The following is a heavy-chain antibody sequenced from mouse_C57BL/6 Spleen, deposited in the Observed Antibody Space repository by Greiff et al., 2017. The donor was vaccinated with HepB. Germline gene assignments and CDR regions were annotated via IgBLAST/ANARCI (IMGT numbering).Heavy chain of an antibody. CDR1: GYAFTNYL. CDR2: INPGSGGT. Sequence: VQLQQSGAELVRPGTSVKVSCKASGYAFTNYLIEWVKQRPGQGLEWIGVINPGSGGTNYNEKFKGKATLTADKSSSTSYMQPSSLTSEDSAVYFRAKSPAYGYWGQGTSVTVSS. V-gene: IGHV1-54*01. CDR3: AKSPAYGY. J-gene: IGHJ4*01. D-gene: IGHD1-1*02.